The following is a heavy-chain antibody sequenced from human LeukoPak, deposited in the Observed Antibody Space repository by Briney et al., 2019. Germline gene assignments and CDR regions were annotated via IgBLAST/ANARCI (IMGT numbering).Heavy chain of an antibody. CDR1: GFTFSDYY. J-gene: IGHJ4*02. D-gene: IGHD6-19*01. Sequence: GGSLRLSCAASGFTFSDYYMSWIRQAQGKGLEWVSYISSSGSTIYYADSVKGRFTISRDNAKNSLYLQMNSLRAEDTAVYYCAKQVSGQWLTPDSGWGQGTLVTVSS. V-gene: IGHV3-11*01. CDR2: ISSSGSTI. CDR3: AKQVSGQWLTPDSG.